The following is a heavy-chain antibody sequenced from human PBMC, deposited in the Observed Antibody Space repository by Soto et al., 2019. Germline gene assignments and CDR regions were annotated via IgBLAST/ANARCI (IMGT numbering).Heavy chain of an antibody. CDR1: GGSISSGGSS. CDR3: ARVPDR. Sequence: SSETLSLTCAVSGGSISSGGSSWSWIRQPPGKGLEWIGYIYHSGSTYYNPSLKSRVTISVDRSKNQFSLKLSSVTAADTAVYYCARVPDRWGQGTLVTVSS. CDR2: IYHSGST. J-gene: IGHJ5*02. D-gene: IGHD2-2*01. V-gene: IGHV4-30-2*01.